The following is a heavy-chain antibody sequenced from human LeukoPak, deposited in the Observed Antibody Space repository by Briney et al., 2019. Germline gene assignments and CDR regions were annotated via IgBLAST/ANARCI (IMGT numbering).Heavy chain of an antibody. J-gene: IGHJ4*02. CDR3: ASPLGGFDD. V-gene: IGHV4-39*01. Sequence: SETLSLTCSVSGGSISGSGYYWAWIRQPPGKGLEWIGSIYYTGSTHYNSSLKSRVTMSVDTSKNQFSLKLSSVTAADTAVYYCASPLGGFDDWGQGTLVTVSS. D-gene: IGHD3-16*01. CDR1: GGSISGSGYY. CDR2: IYYTGST.